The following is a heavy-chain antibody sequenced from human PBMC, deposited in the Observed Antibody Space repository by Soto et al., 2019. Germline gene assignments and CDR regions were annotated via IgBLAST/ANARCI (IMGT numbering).Heavy chain of an antibody. V-gene: IGHV3-9*01. CDR1: GFTFDDYA. CDR2: ISWNSGRI. Sequence: GGSLRLSCAASGFTFDDYAMHWVRQAPGKGLEWVSGISWNSGRIGYADSVKGRFTISRDNAKNSLYLQMNSLRAEDTDLYYCAKDLDGIAARPIMTGFDYWGQGNMVTVYS. CDR3: AKDLDGIAARPIMTGFDY. J-gene: IGHJ4*02. D-gene: IGHD6-6*01.